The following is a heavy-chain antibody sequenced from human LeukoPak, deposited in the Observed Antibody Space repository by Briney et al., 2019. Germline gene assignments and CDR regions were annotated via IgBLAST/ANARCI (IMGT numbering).Heavy chain of an antibody. CDR2: IIPILGIA. V-gene: IGHV1-69*04. CDR1: GYTFTSYG. CDR3: ARVSLVDTAMVYYYYGMDV. Sequence: SVKVSCKASGYTFTSYGISWVRQAPGQGLAWMGRIIPILGIANYAQKFQGRVMITADKSTSTAYMELSSLRSEDTAVYYCARVSLVDTAMVYYYYGMDVRGQGTTVTVSS. D-gene: IGHD5-18*01. J-gene: IGHJ6*02.